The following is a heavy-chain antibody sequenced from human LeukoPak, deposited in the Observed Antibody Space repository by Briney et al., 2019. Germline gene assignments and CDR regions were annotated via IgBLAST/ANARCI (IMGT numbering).Heavy chain of an antibody. CDR2: ISGDGSSK. Sequence: GGSLRLSCATSGFTFSNSWMHWVRQAPGKGLMWVARISGDGSSKRYADSVQGRFTISRANAKNTLYLQMNIVRDEDTAVYYCALSRTSGYCDYWGQGTLVTVSS. J-gene: IGHJ4*02. D-gene: IGHD2-2*01. CDR3: ALSRTSGYCDY. V-gene: IGHV3-74*01. CDR1: GFTFSNSW.